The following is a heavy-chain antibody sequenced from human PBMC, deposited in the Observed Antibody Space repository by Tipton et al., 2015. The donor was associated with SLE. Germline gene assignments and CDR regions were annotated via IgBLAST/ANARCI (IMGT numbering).Heavy chain of an antibody. Sequence: SLRLSCTASGFTFGDYAMSWVRQAPGKGLEWVGFIRSKAYGGTTEYAASVKGRFTISRDDSKSIAYLQMNSLKTEDTAVYYCTSRQATTHLVYYGMDVWGQGTTVTVSS. J-gene: IGHJ6*02. CDR2: IRSKAYGGTT. V-gene: IGHV3-49*04. CDR3: TSRQATTHLVYYGMDV. D-gene: IGHD5-12*01. CDR1: GFTFGDYA.